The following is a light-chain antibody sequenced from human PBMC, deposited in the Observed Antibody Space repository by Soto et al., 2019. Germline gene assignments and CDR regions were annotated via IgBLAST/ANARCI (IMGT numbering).Light chain of an antibody. V-gene: IGLV6-57*03. CDR1: SGSIPSNY. CDR3: QSYDSSIYVV. CDR2: EDD. Sequence: NFMLTQPHSVSESPGKTVTISCTRSSGSIPSNYVQWYQQRPGSAPTTVIYEDDQRPSGVPDRFSGSIDSSSNSASLTISGLKTEDEADYYCQSYDSSIYVVFGGGTKLTVL. J-gene: IGLJ2*01.